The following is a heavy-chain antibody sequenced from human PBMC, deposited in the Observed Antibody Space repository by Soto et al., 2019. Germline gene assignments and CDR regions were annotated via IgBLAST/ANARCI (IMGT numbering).Heavy chain of an antibody. Sequence: ASVKVSCKASGYTFTSYGISWVRQAPGQGLEWMGWISAYNGNTNYAQKLQGRVTMTTDTSTSTAYMELRSLRSDDTAVYYCARDCEYYYDSSGYYYNYYYYGMDFWGQGTTVTVSS. CDR2: ISAYNGNT. CDR3: ARDCEYYYDSSGYYYNYYYYGMDF. J-gene: IGHJ6*02. D-gene: IGHD3-22*01. V-gene: IGHV1-18*01. CDR1: GYTFTSYG.